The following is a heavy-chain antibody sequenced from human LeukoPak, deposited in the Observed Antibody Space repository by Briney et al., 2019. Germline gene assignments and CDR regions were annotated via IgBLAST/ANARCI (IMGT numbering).Heavy chain of an antibody. V-gene: IGHV3-23*01. D-gene: IGHD3-10*01. Sequence: PGGSLRLSCAASGFTFSSYAMSWVRQAPGKGLEWVSAISGSGGSTYYADSVKGRFTISRDNSKNTLYLQMNSLRAEDTAVYYCARDLPALITMVRGVILSYFDCWGQGTLVTVSS. CDR1: GFTFSSYA. CDR2: ISGSGGST. J-gene: IGHJ4*02. CDR3: ARDLPALITMVRGVILSYFDC.